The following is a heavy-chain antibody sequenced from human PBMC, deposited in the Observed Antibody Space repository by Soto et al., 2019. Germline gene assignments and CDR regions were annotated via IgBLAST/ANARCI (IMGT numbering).Heavy chain of an antibody. J-gene: IGHJ6*02. CDR3: ARDVVGAAPGYGMDV. CDR1: GYTFTSYY. D-gene: IGHD6-6*01. CDR2: INPSGGST. Sequence: QVQLVQSGAEVKKPGASVKVSCKASGYTFTSYYMHWVRQAPGQGLEWMGIINPSGGSTRYAQKFQGRVTMTRDTSTSTVYMELSSLRSEDTAVYYCARDVVGAAPGYGMDVWGQGTTVTVSS. V-gene: IGHV1-46*01.